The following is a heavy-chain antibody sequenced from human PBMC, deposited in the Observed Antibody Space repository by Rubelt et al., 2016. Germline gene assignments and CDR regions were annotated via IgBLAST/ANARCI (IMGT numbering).Heavy chain of an antibody. J-gene: IGHJ6*03. D-gene: IGHD1-26*01. Sequence: QLQLQESGPGLVKPSETLSLTCTVSGGSISSSSYYWGWIRQPPGKGLEWIGSIYYSGSTYYNPSLASGGAISVDTAKNQFSLKLSCVTAADTAGYYCARLWGELPTSPYYYMDVWGKGTTVTVSS. V-gene: IGHV4-39*01. CDR3: ARLWGELPTSPYYYMDV. CDR1: GGSISSSSYY. CDR2: IYYSGST.